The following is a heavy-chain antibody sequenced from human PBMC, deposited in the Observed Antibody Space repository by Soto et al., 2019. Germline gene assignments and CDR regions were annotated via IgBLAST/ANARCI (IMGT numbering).Heavy chain of an antibody. Sequence: QVQLVESGGGVVQPGRSLRLSCAASGFTFSSYGMHWVRQAPGKGLEWVAVIWYDGSNKYYADSVKGRFTISRDNSKNTLYLQMNSLRAEDTAVYYCARVGRGPGVAARPLDYWGQGTLVTVSS. V-gene: IGHV3-33*01. CDR1: GFTFSSYG. CDR3: ARVGRGPGVAARPLDY. D-gene: IGHD6-6*01. J-gene: IGHJ4*02. CDR2: IWYDGSNK.